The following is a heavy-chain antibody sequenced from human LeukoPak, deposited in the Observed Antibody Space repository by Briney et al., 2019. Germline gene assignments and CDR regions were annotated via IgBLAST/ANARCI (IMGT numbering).Heavy chain of an antibody. V-gene: IGHV3-53*01. D-gene: IGHD5/OR15-5a*01. CDR1: GFTVSNNY. CDR2: LYAGGAT. J-gene: IGHJ2*01. Sequence: GGSLRLSCVASGFTVSNNYLAWVRQAPGKGLEWVSSLYAGGATHYADSVKGRFFISRDNSKDTLYLEMNSLRAEDTALYFCARIYDANSMRHFDLWGRGTLVSVSS. CDR3: ARIYDANSMRHFDL.